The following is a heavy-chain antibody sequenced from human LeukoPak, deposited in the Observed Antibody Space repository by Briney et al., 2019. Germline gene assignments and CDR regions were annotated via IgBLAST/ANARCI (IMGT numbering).Heavy chain of an antibody. CDR3: ARRDSSSYYYYYSMDV. J-gene: IGHJ6*03. V-gene: IGHV4-61*02. CDR2: IYTSGST. D-gene: IGHD6-6*01. Sequence: SETLSLTCTVSGGSISSGSYYWRWIRQPAGKGLEWIGRIYTSGSTNYNPSLKSRVTISVDTSKNQFSLKLSSVTAADTALYYCARRDSSSYYYYYSMDVWGKGTTVTVSS. CDR1: GGSISSGSYY.